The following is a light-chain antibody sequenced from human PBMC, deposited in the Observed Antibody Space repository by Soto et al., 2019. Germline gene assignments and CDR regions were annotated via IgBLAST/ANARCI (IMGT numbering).Light chain of an antibody. J-gene: IGKJ1*01. CDR3: LQDYNYPRT. V-gene: IGKV1-6*02. Sequence: AIQMTQSPSSLSASVGDRVTITCRASHDIRNDLGWYQQKPGKAPQILINAASKINSAVPSRFSGRGSGTDFTLTISRLQPEDFATYYCLQDYNYPRTFGQGTRVEVK. CDR2: AAS. CDR1: HDIRND.